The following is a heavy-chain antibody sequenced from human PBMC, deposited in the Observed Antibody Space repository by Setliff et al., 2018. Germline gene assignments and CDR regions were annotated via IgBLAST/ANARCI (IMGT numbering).Heavy chain of an antibody. V-gene: IGHV4-59*08. CDR1: GGSISSDY. CDR3: ARSHYYASGNSHYYYMDV. Sequence: SETLSLTCNVSGGSISSDYWAWIRQPPGKALEWIGYFYHSASSNYNPSLKGRVTMSADTSKKQLYLSLTSVSVADTAMYYCARSHYYASGNSHYYYMDVWGKGTAVTGSS. D-gene: IGHD3-10*01. J-gene: IGHJ6*03. CDR2: FYHSASS.